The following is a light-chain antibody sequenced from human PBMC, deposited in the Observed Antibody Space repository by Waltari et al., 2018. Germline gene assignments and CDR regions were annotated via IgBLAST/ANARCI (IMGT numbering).Light chain of an antibody. CDR1: RSVLYSSNNKNH. CDR2: WAS. J-gene: IGKJ1*01. Sequence: DIVMTQSPDSLAVSLGERATINCKSSRSVLYSSNNKNHLAWYQQKPGQPPKLLIYWASTRGFGVPDRFSGSGSGTDFTLTISSLQAEDVAVYYCQQYYSTPWTFGRGTKVEIK. CDR3: QQYYSTPWT. V-gene: IGKV4-1*01.